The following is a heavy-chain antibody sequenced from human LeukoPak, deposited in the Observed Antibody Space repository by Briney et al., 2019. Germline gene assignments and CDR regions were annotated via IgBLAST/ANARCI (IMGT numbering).Heavy chain of an antibody. D-gene: IGHD1-7*01. CDR1: GFTFSDYS. Sequence: PGGSLRLSCAASGFTFSDYSMSWVRQAPGKGLEWVSHIRGSSNMIYYGESGRGRFTVSRDNAKNSLYLQMNSLRAEETAVYYCASEGREANWNYYNWFDPWGQGTLVTVSS. CDR3: ASEGREANWNYYNWFDP. J-gene: IGHJ5*02. V-gene: IGHV3-11*04. CDR2: IRGSSNMI.